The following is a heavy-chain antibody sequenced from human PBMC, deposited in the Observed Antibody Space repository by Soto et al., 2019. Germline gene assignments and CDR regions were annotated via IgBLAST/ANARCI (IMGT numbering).Heavy chain of an antibody. V-gene: IGHV3-23*01. J-gene: IGHJ4*02. Sequence: GGSLRLSCAASGFTFSSYAMSWVRQAPGKGLEWVSAISGSGGSTYYADSVKGRFTISRDNSKNTLYLQMNSLRAEDTAVYCCAKAGTYYYDSSGYIDYWGQGTLVTVSS. D-gene: IGHD3-22*01. CDR3: AKAGTYYYDSSGYIDY. CDR2: ISGSGGST. CDR1: GFTFSSYA.